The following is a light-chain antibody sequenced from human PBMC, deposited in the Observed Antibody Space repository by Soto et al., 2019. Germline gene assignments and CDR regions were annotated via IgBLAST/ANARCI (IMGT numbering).Light chain of an antibody. V-gene: IGKV3-15*01. CDR1: QSVSRRY. CDR3: QQYNNWPQT. J-gene: IGKJ1*01. CDR2: GAS. Sequence: EIVLTQSPATPSLSPGERATLSCRASQSVSRRYLGWYQQKPGQAPRLLMHGASTRATGIPARFSGRASGTEFTLTSSSLQSEDFAVYYCQQYNNWPQTFGQGTKVDIK.